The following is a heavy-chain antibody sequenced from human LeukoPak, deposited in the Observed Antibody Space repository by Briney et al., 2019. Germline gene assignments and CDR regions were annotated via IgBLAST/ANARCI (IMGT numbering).Heavy chain of an antibody. J-gene: IGHJ4*02. D-gene: IGHD2-2*01. CDR3: AREGFLIVVVPADTLFDY. CDR1: GFTFSSYW. V-gene: IGHV3-7*01. Sequence: GGSLRLSCAASGFTFSSYWMSWVRQAPGKGLEWVANIKQDGSEKYYVDSVKGRFTISRDNAKNSLYLQMNSLRAEDTAVYYCAREGFLIVVVPADTLFDYWGQGTLVTVSS. CDR2: IKQDGSEK.